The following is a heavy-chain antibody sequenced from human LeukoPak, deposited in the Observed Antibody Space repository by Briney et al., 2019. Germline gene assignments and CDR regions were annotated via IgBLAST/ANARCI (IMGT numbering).Heavy chain of an antibody. CDR2: INPNSGGT. J-gene: IGHJ4*02. Sequence: ASVKVSCKAPGYTFTGYYMHWVRQAPGQGLEWMGWINPNSGGTNYAQKFQGRVTMTRDTSISTAYMELSRLRSDDTAVYYCAARDHGYDSFDYWGQGTLVTVSS. CDR1: GYTFTGYY. D-gene: IGHD3-22*01. V-gene: IGHV1-2*02. CDR3: AARDHGYDSFDY.